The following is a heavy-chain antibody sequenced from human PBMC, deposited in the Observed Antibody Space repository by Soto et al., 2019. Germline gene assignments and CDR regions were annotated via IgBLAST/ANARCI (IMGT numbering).Heavy chain of an antibody. CDR2: IKQDGSET. V-gene: IGHV3-7*01. CDR3: ARVDDSAGYTRDY. Sequence: GRSLRLSWGASVFTFSSYWMNWVRQSPGQGLEWVTNIKQDGSETSYVDSVKGRFTISRDNAKNPLYLQMDSLSAEDTAVYYCARVDDSAGYTRDYWGQGTLVTVSS. D-gene: IGHD6-19*01. J-gene: IGHJ4*02. CDR1: VFTFSSYW.